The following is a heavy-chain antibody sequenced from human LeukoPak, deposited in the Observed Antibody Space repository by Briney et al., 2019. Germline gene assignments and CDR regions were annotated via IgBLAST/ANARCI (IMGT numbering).Heavy chain of an antibody. D-gene: IGHD6-19*01. J-gene: IGHJ4*02. V-gene: IGHV3-23*01. Sequence: GGSLRLSCAASGFTFDSYAMTWVRQAPGKGLEWVSTVRASGAGTYFADSVKGRFTISRDNSKNTLYLQMNYLRAEDTAVYYCANNGGVAVAGSFDNRGQGTLVTVSS. CDR2: VRASGAGT. CDR3: ANNGGVAVAGSFDN. CDR1: GFTFDSYA.